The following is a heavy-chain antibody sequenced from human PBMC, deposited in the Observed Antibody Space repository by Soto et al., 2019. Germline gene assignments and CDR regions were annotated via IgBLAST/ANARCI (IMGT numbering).Heavy chain of an antibody. Sequence: ASVKVSCKASGYTFTSYGISWVRQAPGQVLEWMGWISAYNGNTNYAQKLQGRVTMTTDTSTSTAYMELRSLRSDDTAVYYCARDHLSYSGYDFLEWFDPWGQGTLVTVSS. V-gene: IGHV1-18*01. D-gene: IGHD5-12*01. J-gene: IGHJ5*02. CDR1: GYTFTSYG. CDR2: ISAYNGNT. CDR3: ARDHLSYSGYDFLEWFDP.